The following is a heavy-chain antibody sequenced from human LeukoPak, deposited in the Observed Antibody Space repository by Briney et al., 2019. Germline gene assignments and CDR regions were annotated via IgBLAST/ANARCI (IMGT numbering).Heavy chain of an antibody. CDR3: ARWLQSRKYFQH. CDR1: GGSFSGYY. Sequence: SETLSLTCAAYGGSFSGYYWSWIRQPPGKGLEWIGEINHSGSTNYNPSLKSRVTISVDTSKNQFSLKLSSVTAADTAVYYCARWLQSRKYFQHWGQGTLVTVSS. CDR2: INHSGST. J-gene: IGHJ1*01. V-gene: IGHV4-34*01. D-gene: IGHD5-24*01.